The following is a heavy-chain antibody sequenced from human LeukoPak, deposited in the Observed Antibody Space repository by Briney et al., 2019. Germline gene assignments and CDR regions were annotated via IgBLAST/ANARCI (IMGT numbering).Heavy chain of an antibody. V-gene: IGHV3-23*01. CDR3: AKGAAMVRGPSSWFDP. Sequence: GGTLRLSCAASGFTFSSYGMSWVRQAPGKGLEWVSAISGSGGSTYYADSVKGRFTISRDNSKNTLYLQMNSLRAEDTAVYYCAKGAAMVRGPSSWFDPWGQGTLVTVSS. CDR1: GFTFSSYG. J-gene: IGHJ5*02. D-gene: IGHD3-10*01. CDR2: ISGSGGST.